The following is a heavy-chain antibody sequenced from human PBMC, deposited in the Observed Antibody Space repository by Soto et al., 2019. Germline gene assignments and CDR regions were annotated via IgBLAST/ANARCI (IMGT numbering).Heavy chain of an antibody. V-gene: IGHV4-34*01. Sequence: SETLSLTCAVYGGSFSGYYWSWIRQPPGKGLEWIGEINHSGSTNYNPSLKSRVTISVDTSKNQFSLKLSSVTAADTAVYYCARGTSSNDFWSGYPADFDYWGQGTLVTVSS. J-gene: IGHJ4*02. CDR2: INHSGST. CDR3: ARGTSSNDFWSGYPADFDY. CDR1: GGSFSGYY. D-gene: IGHD3-3*01.